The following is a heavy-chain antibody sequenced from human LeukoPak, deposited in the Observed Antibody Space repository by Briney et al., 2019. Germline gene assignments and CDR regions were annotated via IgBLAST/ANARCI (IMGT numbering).Heavy chain of an antibody. D-gene: IGHD3-16*01. CDR2: IYPGDSDP. CDR3: ARHPWGIKVADY. Sequence: GESLKISRKGSGYSFTSYWIGWVRQMPGKGLEWMGIIYPGDSDPRYSPSFQGQVTISAAKSIPTAYLQWDSPKASDTAMYYCARHPWGIKVADYWGQGTLVTVSS. J-gene: IGHJ4*02. V-gene: IGHV5-51*01. CDR1: GYSFTSYW.